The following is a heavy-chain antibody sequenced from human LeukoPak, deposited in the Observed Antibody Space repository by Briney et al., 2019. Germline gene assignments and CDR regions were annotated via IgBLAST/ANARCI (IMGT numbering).Heavy chain of an antibody. D-gene: IGHD6-13*01. J-gene: IGHJ4*02. Sequence: ASVKVSCKASGYTFTSYYVHWVRQAPGQGLEWMGIINPSGGSTSYAQKFQGRVTMTRDMSTSTVYMELSSLRSEDTAVYYCARDSFPQEYSSSWYSFDYWGQGTLVTVSS. V-gene: IGHV1-46*01. CDR3: ARDSFPQEYSSSWYSFDY. CDR2: INPSGGST. CDR1: GYTFTSYY.